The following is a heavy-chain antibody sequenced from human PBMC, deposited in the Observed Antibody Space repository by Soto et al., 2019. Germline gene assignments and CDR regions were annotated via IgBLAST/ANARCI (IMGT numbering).Heavy chain of an antibody. CDR2: ISAHNGNK. CDR3: ARGLLAYVGMDV. J-gene: IGHJ6*02. CDR1: GYTFSNYD. V-gene: IGHV1-18*01. D-gene: IGHD3-16*01. Sequence: QVQLVQSGAEVKKPGASVKVSCKASGYTFSNYDISWVRQAPGQGLEWMAWISAHNGNKNYAENFQGRVTMTTDTSTSTAYLEVRSLRSADTAVYSCARGLLAYVGMDVWGQGTPVTVS.